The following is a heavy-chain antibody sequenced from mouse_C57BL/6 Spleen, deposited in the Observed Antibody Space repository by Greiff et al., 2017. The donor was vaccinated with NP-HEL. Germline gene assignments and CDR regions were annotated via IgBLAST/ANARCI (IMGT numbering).Heavy chain of an antibody. V-gene: IGHV1-53*01. J-gene: IGHJ3*01. D-gene: IGHD2-4*01. CDR2: INPSNGGT. Sequence: QVQLQQSGTELVKPGASVKLSCKASGYTFTSYWMHWVKQRPGQGLEWIGNINPSNGGTNYNEKFKSKATLTVDKSSSTAYMQLSSLTSEDSAVYYCARSGIYYDYDVAYWGQGTLVTVSA. CDR3: ARSGIYYDYDVAY. CDR1: GYTFTSYW.